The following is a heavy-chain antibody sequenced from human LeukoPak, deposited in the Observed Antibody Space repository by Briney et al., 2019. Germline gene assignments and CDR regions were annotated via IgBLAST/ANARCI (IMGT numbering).Heavy chain of an antibody. CDR3: ARIRGYSYGYFDY. CDR2: MSWNSYNI. D-gene: IGHD5-18*01. CDR1: GFTFDDFA. J-gene: IGHJ4*02. V-gene: IGHV3-9*01. Sequence: GRSLRLSCTASGFTFDDFAMHWVRQAPGRGLEWVSGMSWNSYNIGYADSVKGRFTVSRDNAQSSLYLQMNSLRAEDTAVYYCARIRGYSYGYFDYWGQGTLVTVSS.